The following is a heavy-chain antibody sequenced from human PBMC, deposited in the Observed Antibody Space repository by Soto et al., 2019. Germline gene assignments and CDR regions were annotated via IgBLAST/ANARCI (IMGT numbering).Heavy chain of an antibody. CDR2: ISGGGGNT. CDR1: GFTFSSFA. J-gene: IGHJ4*02. Sequence: EVQLLESGGGLVQPGGSLRLSCAASGFTFSSFAMSWVRQAPGKGLEWVSAISGGGGNTYYADSVKGRFTISRDNSKNTMYLHMNSLRAEDTAVYYCAKPSSGWADSFDYWGQGTLVTVSS. CDR3: AKPSSGWADSFDY. D-gene: IGHD6-19*01. V-gene: IGHV3-23*01.